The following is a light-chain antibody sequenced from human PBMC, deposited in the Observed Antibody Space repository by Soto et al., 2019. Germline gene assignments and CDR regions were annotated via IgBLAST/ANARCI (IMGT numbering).Light chain of an antibody. V-gene: IGKV1-5*03. CDR2: KAS. CDR3: QQYNSXSPMYT. Sequence: DIQMTQSPSTLSASVGDRVTITCRASQSISSWLAWYQQKPGKAPKLLIYKASSLESGVPSRFSSSGSGTXXXXXXXXXXXXXFAXYYCQQYNSXSPMYTFGQGTKLEIK. CDR1: QSISSW. J-gene: IGKJ2*01.